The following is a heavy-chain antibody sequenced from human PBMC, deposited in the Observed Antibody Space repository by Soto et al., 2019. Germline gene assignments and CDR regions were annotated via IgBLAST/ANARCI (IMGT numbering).Heavy chain of an antibody. D-gene: IGHD1-26*01. J-gene: IGHJ3*02. CDR3: ARDGGGYKSGSYYFAFDI. Sequence: ASVKVSCKASGYTFTSYAMHWVRQAPGQRLEWMGWINAGNGNTKYSQKFQGRVTITRDTSASTAYMELSSLRSEDTGVYYCARDGGGYKSGSYYFAFDIWGQGTMVTVSS. V-gene: IGHV1-3*01. CDR2: INAGNGNT. CDR1: GYTFTSYA.